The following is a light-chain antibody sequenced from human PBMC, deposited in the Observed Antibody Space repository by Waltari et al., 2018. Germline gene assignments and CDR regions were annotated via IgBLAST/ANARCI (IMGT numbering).Light chain of an antibody. V-gene: IGLV2-14*01. Sequence: QSALTQPAAVSGSPGQSITISCTGTSSDVGGYNYVSWYNKHPGKAPKLMIYDVSNRPAGVSSRFPGSKTGNPATLTISGLQAEDAAEYSCTSYTSSSPLVFGVGTNLTAL. CDR1: SSDVGGYNY. CDR2: DVS. J-gene: IGLJ2*01. CDR3: TSYTSSSPLV.